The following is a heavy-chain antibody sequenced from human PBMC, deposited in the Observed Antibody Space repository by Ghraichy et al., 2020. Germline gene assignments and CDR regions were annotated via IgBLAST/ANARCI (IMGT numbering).Heavy chain of an antibody. CDR2: ISWNSGSI. CDR3: AKDLYKWESSFGAFDI. D-gene: IGHD1-26*01. V-gene: IGHV3-9*01. Sequence: GGSLRLSCAASGFTFDDYAMHWVRQAPGKGLEWVSGISWNSGSIGYADSVKGRFTISRDNAKNSLYLQMNSLRAEDTALYYCAKDLYKWESSFGAFDIWGQGTMVTVSS. CDR1: GFTFDDYA. J-gene: IGHJ3*02.